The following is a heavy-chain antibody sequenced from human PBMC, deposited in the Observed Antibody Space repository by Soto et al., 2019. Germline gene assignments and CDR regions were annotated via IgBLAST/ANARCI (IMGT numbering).Heavy chain of an antibody. Sequence: GGSLRLSCAASGFTFSNAWMSWVRQAPGKGLEWVGRIKSKTDGGTTDYAAPVKGRFTISRDDSKNTLYLQMNSLKTEATTVYYCTTVVVTRGASDAFDIWGQGTMVTVSS. J-gene: IGHJ3*02. V-gene: IGHV3-15*01. CDR3: TTVVVTRGASDAFDI. CDR2: IKSKTDGGTT. CDR1: GFTFSNAW. D-gene: IGHD2-21*02.